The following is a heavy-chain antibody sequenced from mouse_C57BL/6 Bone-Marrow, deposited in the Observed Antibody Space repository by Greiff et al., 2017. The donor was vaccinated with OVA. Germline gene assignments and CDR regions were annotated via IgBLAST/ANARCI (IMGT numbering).Heavy chain of an antibody. J-gene: IGHJ2*01. CDR1: GYAFSSYW. V-gene: IGHV1-80*01. CDR2: IYPGDGDT. CDR3: ARIYYDYDGYYFDY. Sequence: VKLMESGAELVKPGASVKISCKASGYAFSSYWMNWVKQRPGKGLEWIGQIYPGDGDTNYNGKFKGKATLTADKSSSTAYMQLSSLTSEDSAVYFCARIYYDYDGYYFDYWGQGTTLTVSS. D-gene: IGHD2-4*01.